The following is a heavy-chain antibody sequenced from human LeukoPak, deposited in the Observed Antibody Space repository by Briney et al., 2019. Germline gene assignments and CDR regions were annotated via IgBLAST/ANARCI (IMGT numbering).Heavy chain of an antibody. V-gene: IGHV3-48*01. CDR3: ARDDNRRTSCPLDY. D-gene: IGHD2-2*01. CDR1: GFIFTIYN. J-gene: IGHJ4*02. CDR2: IRRGVTTI. Sequence: GRSHRLLCTASGFIFTIYNMNWARLAPGGGLEWLSYIRRGVTTIYYADSGKGRFTIARNNAKNSLCLEINSLRAKKPAIYSCARDDNRRTSCPLDYWGQGTLVTVSS.